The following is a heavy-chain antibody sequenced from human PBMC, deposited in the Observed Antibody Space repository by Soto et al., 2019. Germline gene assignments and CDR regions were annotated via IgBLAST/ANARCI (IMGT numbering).Heavy chain of an antibody. Sequence: QPGGSLRLSCAASGFTLSSYCMHWVRQAPGKGLEWVAVIWYDGINKNYADSVKGRFTISRENSKNTLYLQMNSLRAEDTAVYYCARQKLAAPMECFDYSGQGTLVTVSS. CDR3: ARQKLAAPMECFDY. CDR2: IWYDGINK. CDR1: GFTLSSYC. D-gene: IGHD3-10*01. V-gene: IGHV3-33*01. J-gene: IGHJ4*02.